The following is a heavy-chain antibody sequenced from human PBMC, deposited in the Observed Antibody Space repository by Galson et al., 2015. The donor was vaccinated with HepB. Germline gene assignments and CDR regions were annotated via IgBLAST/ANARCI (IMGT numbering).Heavy chain of an antibody. Sequence: SLRLSCAASGFTISDYPVSWVRQAPGKGLEWVGFIRSNSYGATTEYAASVKGRFTFSRGDSKSIAYLQMNSLKTEDTAVYYCTRDFYDSSGAFNIWGQGTMVTVSS. J-gene: IGHJ3*02. V-gene: IGHV3-49*04. D-gene: IGHD3-22*01. CDR1: GFTISDYP. CDR2: IRSNSYGATT. CDR3: TRDFYDSSGAFNI.